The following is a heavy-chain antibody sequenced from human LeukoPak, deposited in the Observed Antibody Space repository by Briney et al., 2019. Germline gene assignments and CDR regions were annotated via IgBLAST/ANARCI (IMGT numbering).Heavy chain of an antibody. D-gene: IGHD3-22*01. CDR1: GFTFSSYA. Sequence: GGSLRLSCAASGFTFSSYAMHWVRQAPGKGLEWVAVISYDGSNKYYADSVKGRFTISRDNSKNTLYLQMNSLRAEDTAVYYCARGGAYYYDSSGYQVLYWGQGTLVTVSS. CDR2: ISYDGSNK. J-gene: IGHJ4*02. V-gene: IGHV3-30*04. CDR3: ARGGAYYYDSSGYQVLY.